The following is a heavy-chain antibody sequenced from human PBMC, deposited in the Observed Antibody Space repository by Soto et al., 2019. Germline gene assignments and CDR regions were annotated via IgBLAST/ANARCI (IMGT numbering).Heavy chain of an antibody. CDR3: ARIITMVRGVISDYYYYGMDV. D-gene: IGHD3-10*01. CDR1: GFSLSTSGMC. CDR2: IDWDDDK. J-gene: IGHJ6*02. V-gene: IGHV2-70*01. Sequence: ASGPTLVNPTQTLTLTCTFSGFSLSTSGMCVSWIRQPPGKALEWLALIDWDDDKYYSTSLKTRLTISKDTSKNQVVLTMTNMDPVDTATYYCARIITMVRGVISDYYYYGMDVWGQGTTVTVPS.